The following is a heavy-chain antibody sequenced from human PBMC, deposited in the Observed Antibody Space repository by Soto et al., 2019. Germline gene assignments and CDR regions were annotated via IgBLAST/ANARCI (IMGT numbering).Heavy chain of an antibody. CDR1: GFTFSSYG. V-gene: IGHV3-33*01. CDR2: IWYDGSNK. D-gene: IGHD3-9*01. J-gene: IGHJ6*03. CDR3: ARDPRFDAYYDILTGYYSSYYYMDV. Sequence: GGSLRLSCAASGFTFSSYGMHWVRQAPGKGLEWVAVIWYDGSNKYYADSVKGRFTISRDNSKNTLYMKMNRLRAEDTAVNYSARDPRFDAYYDILTGYYSSYYYMDVWGKGTTVTVSS.